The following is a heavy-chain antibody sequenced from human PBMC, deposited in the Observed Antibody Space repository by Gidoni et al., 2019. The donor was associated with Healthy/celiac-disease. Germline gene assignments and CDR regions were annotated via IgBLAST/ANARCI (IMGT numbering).Heavy chain of an antibody. CDR1: GRTVSSYA. J-gene: IGHJ2*01. D-gene: IGHD3-10*01. V-gene: IGHV1-69*01. CDR3: ARDRGYYGSGSYFQGYWYFDL. CDR2: IIPIFGTA. Sequence: QVKLVQSGAEVKKPGSSVKVSCKASGRTVSSYAISWVRQALGQGLEWMGGIIPIFGTANYAQKFQGRVTITADESTSTAYMELSSLRSEDTAVYYCARDRGYYGSGSYFQGYWYFDLWGRGTLVTVSS.